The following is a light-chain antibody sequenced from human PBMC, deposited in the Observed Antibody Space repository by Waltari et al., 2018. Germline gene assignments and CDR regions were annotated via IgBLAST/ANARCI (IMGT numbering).Light chain of an antibody. CDR1: SGHSTNV. CDR2: VNSDGSN. J-gene: IGLJ3*02. Sequence: QLVLTQSPSASASLGASVQLTCTLSSGHSTNVIAWLQKRPEKGPRYLMKVNSDGSNNKGDEIPDRFSGSSSGAERYLTISSLQSEDEADYYCQTGGHGTWVFGGGTKLTVL. CDR3: QTGGHGTWV. V-gene: IGLV4-69*01.